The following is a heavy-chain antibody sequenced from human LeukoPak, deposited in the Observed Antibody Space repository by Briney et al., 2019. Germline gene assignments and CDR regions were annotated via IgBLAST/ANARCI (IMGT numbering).Heavy chain of an antibody. CDR3: ARGVPRLHYFDY. Sequence: ASVEVSCKASGYTFTGYYMHWVRQAPGQGLEWMGWINPNSGGTNYAQKFQGRVTMTRDTSISTAYMELSRLRSDDTAVYYCARGVPRLHYFDYWGQGTLVTVSS. V-gene: IGHV1-2*02. CDR1: GYTFTGYY. J-gene: IGHJ4*02. CDR2: INPNSGGT.